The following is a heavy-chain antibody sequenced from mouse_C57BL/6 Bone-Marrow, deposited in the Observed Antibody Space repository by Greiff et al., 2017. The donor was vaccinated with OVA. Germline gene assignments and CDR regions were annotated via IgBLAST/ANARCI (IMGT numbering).Heavy chain of an antibody. CDR2: IDPSDSYT. Sequence: QVQLQQPGAELVMPGASVKLSCKASGYTFTSYWMHWVKQRPGQGLEWIGEIDPSDSYTNYNQKFKGKSTLTVDKSSSTAYMQLSSLTSEDSAVYYCARDGYCCDDWGKGTTRTVSS. CDR1: GYTFTSYW. CDR3: ARDGYCCDD. V-gene: IGHV1-69*01. J-gene: IGHJ2*01. D-gene: IGHD2-3*01.